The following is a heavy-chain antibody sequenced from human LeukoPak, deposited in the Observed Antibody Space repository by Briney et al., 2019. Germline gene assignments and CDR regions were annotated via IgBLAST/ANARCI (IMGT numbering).Heavy chain of an antibody. CDR3: TKDVTPGGADV. CDR1: GFTFVNYA. Sequence: GGSLRLSCAVSGFTFVNYAINWVRQAPGKGLEWVSGFDYNSGRIDYADSVKGRFTISRDNAKNSLYLQMNSLRVEDTALYYCTKDVTPGGADVWGQGTTVTVSS. J-gene: IGHJ6*02. CDR2: FDYNSGRI. V-gene: IGHV3-9*01. D-gene: IGHD1-14*01.